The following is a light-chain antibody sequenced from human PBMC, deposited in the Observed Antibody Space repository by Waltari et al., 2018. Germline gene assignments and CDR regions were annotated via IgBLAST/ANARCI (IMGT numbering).Light chain of an antibody. CDR2: KDR. V-gene: IGLV3-25*03. J-gene: IGLJ1*01. CDR3: QSADSSGTYV. Sequence: SYELTQPPSVSVSPGQTARITCSGDALPKQYAYWYQQKPGQAPELVIYKDRERPSGISGRFSGSSSGTTVTLTISGVQAEDEADYYCQSADSSGTYVFGSGTKVTVL. CDR1: ALPKQY.